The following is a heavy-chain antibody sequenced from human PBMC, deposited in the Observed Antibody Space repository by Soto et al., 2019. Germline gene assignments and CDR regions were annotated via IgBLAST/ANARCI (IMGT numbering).Heavy chain of an antibody. CDR1: GFTFSDYY. Sequence: QVQLVESGGGLVKPGGSLRLSCAASGFTFSDYYMSWIRQAPGKGLEWVSYISSSGSTIYYADSVKGRFTISRDNAKNSLYLQMNSLRAEDTAVYYCAIDTWGGAYYDFWSGYPIFDYWGQGTLVTVSS. D-gene: IGHD3-3*01. CDR3: AIDTWGGAYYDFWSGYPIFDY. CDR2: ISSSGSTI. J-gene: IGHJ4*02. V-gene: IGHV3-11*01.